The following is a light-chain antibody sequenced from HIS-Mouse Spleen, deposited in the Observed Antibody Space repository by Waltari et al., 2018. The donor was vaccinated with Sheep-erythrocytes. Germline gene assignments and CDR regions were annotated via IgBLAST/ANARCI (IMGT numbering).Light chain of an antibody. Sequence: SYVLTQPPSVSVAPGKTARITCGGTNIGSKSVNWYQQKPGQAPVLVVYDDSDRPSGIPERFSGSNSGNTATLTIIRVEAGDEADYYCQVWDSSSDHYVFGTGTKVTVL. CDR1: NIGSKS. CDR2: DDS. J-gene: IGLJ1*01. V-gene: IGLV3-21*03. CDR3: QVWDSSSDHYV.